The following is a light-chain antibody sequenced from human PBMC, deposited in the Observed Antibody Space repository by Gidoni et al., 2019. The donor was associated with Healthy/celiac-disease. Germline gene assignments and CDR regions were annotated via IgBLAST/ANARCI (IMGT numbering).Light chain of an antibody. CDR2: DNN. V-gene: IGLV1-51*01. J-gene: IGLJ2*01. CDR1: SYNIGNNY. CDR3: GTWDSSLSAGE. Sequence: QSVLTQPPSVSAAPGQKVTISCSGSSYNIGNNYVSWYQQLPGTAPNLLIYDNNKRPSGIPDRFSGSTSGTSATLGITGLQTGDEADYYCGTWDSSLSAGEFGGGTKLTVL.